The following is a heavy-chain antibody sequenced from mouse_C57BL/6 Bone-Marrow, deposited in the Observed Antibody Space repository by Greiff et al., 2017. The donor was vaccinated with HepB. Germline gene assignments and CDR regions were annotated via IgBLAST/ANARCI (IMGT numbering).Heavy chain of an antibody. D-gene: IGHD1-1*01. CDR3: AIGPYYCGSSYPPEFLY. CDR2: IYPGNSDT. CDR1: GYTFTRYW. Sequence: EVQLQQSGTVLARPGASVKMSCKTSGYTFTRYWMHWVKQRPGQGLEWIGAIYPGNSDTSYNQKFKGKAKLTAVTSASTAYMELSSLTTEDSAVYDCAIGPYYCGSSYPPEFLYWGQGTLVTVSA. J-gene: IGHJ3*01. V-gene: IGHV1-5*01.